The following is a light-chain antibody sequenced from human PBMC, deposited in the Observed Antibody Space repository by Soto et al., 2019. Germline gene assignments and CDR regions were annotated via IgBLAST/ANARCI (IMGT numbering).Light chain of an antibody. J-gene: IGKJ4*01. CDR3: QQYNNWPLT. V-gene: IGKV3-15*01. CDR2: GAS. CDR1: QSVSSK. Sequence: EIVITQSPATLSVSPGERATLSCRASQSVSSKLAWYQQKPGQAPRLIIYGASTRATGIPARFSGSGSGTEFTLTISSLQSEDFAAYYCQQYNNWPLTFGGGTKVDIK.